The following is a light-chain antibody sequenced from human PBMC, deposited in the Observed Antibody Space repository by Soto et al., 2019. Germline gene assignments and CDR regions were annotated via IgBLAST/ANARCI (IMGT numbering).Light chain of an antibody. Sequence: DIVRTQSPDSLAVSLGERATINGKSSRSVLHSSNNQNYLAWYQQKPRHSPKLLIYWAATRESAVPDRFSGSGSWTDFTLAINALQAEDVPVYYCQQDYCAPYNFGQGSQVEIK. J-gene: IGKJ2*01. CDR3: QQDYCAPYN. V-gene: IGKV4-1*01. CDR2: WAA. CDR1: RSVLHSSNNQNY.